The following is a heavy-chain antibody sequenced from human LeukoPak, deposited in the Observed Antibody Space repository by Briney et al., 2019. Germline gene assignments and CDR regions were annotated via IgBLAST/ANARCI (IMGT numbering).Heavy chain of an antibody. J-gene: IGHJ4*02. CDR3: ARRRYSGSSQHFDY. CDR1: GFTFSSYA. V-gene: IGHV3-23*01. CDR2: ISGSGDNT. Sequence: GGSLRLSCAASGFTFSSYAMNWVRQAPGKGLEWISSISGSGDNTYYADSVKGRFTISRDNSKNTLYLQMNSLRAEDTAVYYCARRRYSGSSQHFDYWGQGTLVTVSS. D-gene: IGHD1-26*01.